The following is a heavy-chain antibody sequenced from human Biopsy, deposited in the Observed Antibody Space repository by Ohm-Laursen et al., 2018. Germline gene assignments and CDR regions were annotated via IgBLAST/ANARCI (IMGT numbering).Heavy chain of an antibody. CDR2: INHRGST. CDR3: ARAVDYYDPYYYYGLDV. V-gene: IGHV4-34*01. D-gene: IGHD3-16*01. J-gene: IGHJ6*02. Sequence: PPGTLSLTCAVYGGSFSGYYWSWICQPPGQGLERVGEINHRGSTNYNPSLKSRVTISVDTSKNQFSLRLRSVTAADTAVYYCARAVDYYDPYYYYGLDVWGQGTTVTVSS. CDR1: GGSFSGYY.